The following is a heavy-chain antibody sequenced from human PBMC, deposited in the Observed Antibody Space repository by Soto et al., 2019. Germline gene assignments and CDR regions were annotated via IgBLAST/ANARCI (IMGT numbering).Heavy chain of an antibody. Sequence: GGSLRLSCAASGFTFDDYAMHWVRQAPGKGLEWVSGISWNSGSIGYADSVKGRFTISRDNAKNSLYLQMNSLRAEDTALYYCAKDMSRGRSYGYTILDYWGQGTLVTVSS. CDR1: GFTFDDYA. J-gene: IGHJ4*02. CDR2: ISWNSGSI. D-gene: IGHD5-18*01. CDR3: AKDMSRGRSYGYTILDY. V-gene: IGHV3-9*01.